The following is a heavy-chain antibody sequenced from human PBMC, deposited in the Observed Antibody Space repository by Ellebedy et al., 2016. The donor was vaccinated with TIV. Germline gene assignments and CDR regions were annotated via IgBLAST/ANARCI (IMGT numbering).Heavy chain of an antibody. D-gene: IGHD2-15*01. V-gene: IGHV3-30-3*01. Sequence: GGSLRLXCAASGFTFSSYAMHWVRQAPGKGLEWVAVISYDGSNKYYADSVKGRFTISRDNSKNTLYLQMNSLRAEDTAVYYCAREAYCSGGSCYSDSGWFDPWGQGTLVTVSS. CDR3: AREAYCSGGSCYSDSGWFDP. J-gene: IGHJ5*02. CDR1: GFTFSSYA. CDR2: ISYDGSNK.